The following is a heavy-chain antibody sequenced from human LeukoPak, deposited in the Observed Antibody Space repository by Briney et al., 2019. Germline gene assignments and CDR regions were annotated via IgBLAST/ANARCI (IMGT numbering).Heavy chain of an antibody. V-gene: IGHV3-30*18. CDR2: ISYDERDE. CDR1: GFTFSRSG. D-gene: IGHD3-10*01. Sequence: GGSLRLSCAASGFTFSRSGIHWVRQAPGRGLEWVAVISYDERDEYYADSVKGRFTTSRDNSKNTLYLQMSSLRAEDTAVYYCAKDSKGSGTYYDRYFDYWGQGTLVTVSS. CDR3: AKDSKGSGTYYDRYFDY. J-gene: IGHJ4*02.